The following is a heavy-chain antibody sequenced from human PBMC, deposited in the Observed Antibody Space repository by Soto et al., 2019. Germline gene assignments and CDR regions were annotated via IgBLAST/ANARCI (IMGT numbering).Heavy chain of an antibody. Sequence: GGSLRLSCAASGFTFSSYAMSWVRQAPGKGLEWVSAISGSGGSTYYADSVKGRFTISRDNSKNTLYLQMNSLRAEDTAVYYCARGITMVRGVRIGFYYYGMDVWGQGTTVTVSS. CDR2: ISGSGGST. J-gene: IGHJ6*02. V-gene: IGHV3-23*01. CDR3: ARGITMVRGVRIGFYYYGMDV. D-gene: IGHD3-10*01. CDR1: GFTFSSYA.